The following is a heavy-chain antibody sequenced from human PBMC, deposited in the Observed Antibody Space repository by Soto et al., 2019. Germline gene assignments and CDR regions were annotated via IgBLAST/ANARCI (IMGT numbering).Heavy chain of an antibody. CDR1: GFTFSSYG. CDR2: ISYDGSNK. V-gene: IGHV3-30*18. CDR3: AKTRLRYQLLLSDNWFDP. Sequence: QVQLVESGGGVVQPGRSLRLSCAASGFTFSSYGMHWVRQAPGKGLEWVAVISYDGSNKYYADSVKGRFTISRDNSKNTXSLQSNSLRAEDTAVYYCAKTRLRYQLLLSDNWFDPWGQGTLVTVSS. J-gene: IGHJ5*02. D-gene: IGHD2-2*01.